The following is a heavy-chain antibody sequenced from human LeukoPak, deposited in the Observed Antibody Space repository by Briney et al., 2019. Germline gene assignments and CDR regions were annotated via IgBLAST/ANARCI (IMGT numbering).Heavy chain of an antibody. CDR3: ARHAYYDFWSGYYKPALGYFQH. D-gene: IGHD3-3*01. J-gene: IGHJ1*01. CDR1: GGSISSSSYY. CDR2: IYYSGST. Sequence: PSETLSLTCTVSGGSISSSSYYWGWIRQPPGKGLEWIGSIYYSGSTYYNPSLKSRVTISVDTSKNQFSLKLSSVTAADTAVYYCARHAYYDFWSGYYKPALGYFQHWGQGTLVTVSS. V-gene: IGHV4-39*01.